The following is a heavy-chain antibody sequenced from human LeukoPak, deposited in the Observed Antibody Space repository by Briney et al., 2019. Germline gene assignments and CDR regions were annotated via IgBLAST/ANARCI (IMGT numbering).Heavy chain of an antibody. CDR1: RITFSNYT. J-gene: IGHJ4*02. CDR2: ISGSSSRI. V-gene: IGHV3-21*06. Sequence: MSGGSLRLSCAASRITFSNYTMNWFRQAPGKGLEWASTISGSSSRIYYTESVKGRFTVSRDNAKNSLHLQMTSLRVDDTATYYCATGLVAHWGQGTLVTVSS. D-gene: IGHD6-6*01. CDR3: ATGLVAH.